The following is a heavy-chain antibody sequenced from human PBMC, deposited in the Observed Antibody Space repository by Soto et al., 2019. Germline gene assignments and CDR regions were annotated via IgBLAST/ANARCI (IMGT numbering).Heavy chain of an antibody. D-gene: IGHD3-22*01. CDR1: GFTFSGPA. J-gene: IGHJ3*02. CDR3: TGRIVVVTNDAFDI. Sequence: PGGSLRLSCAASGFTFSGPAMHWVCQASGKGLEWVGRIRSKANSYATAYAASVKGRFTISRDDSKNTAYLQMNSLKTEDTAVYYCTGRIVVVTNDAFDIWGQGTMVTVSS. V-gene: IGHV3-73*01. CDR2: IRSKANSYAT.